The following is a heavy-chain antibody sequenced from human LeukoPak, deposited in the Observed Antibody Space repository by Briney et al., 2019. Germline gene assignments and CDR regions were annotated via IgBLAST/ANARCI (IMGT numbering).Heavy chain of an antibody. D-gene: IGHD3-10*01. CDR2: INHSGSV. V-gene: IGHV4-34*01. CDR1: AGSFSNYY. J-gene: IGHJ5*02. Sequence: KPSETLSLTCAVYAGSFSNYYCSWIRQPPGKGREWIGEINHSGSVNYNPSLKSRVTISVDTSKNQFSLKLSSVTAADTAVYYCARHLAYTYYYGSGIGRWFDPWGQGTLVTVSS. CDR3: ARHLAYTYYYGSGIGRWFDP.